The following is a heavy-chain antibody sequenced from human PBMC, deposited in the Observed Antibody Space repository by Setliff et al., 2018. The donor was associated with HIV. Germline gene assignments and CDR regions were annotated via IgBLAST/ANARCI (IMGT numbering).Heavy chain of an antibody. CDR3: ARTDRDP. J-gene: IGHJ5*01. CDR1: GYSFTTYD. Sequence: ASVKVSCKASGYSFTTYDINWVRQATGQGLEWMGWMNPHSGKTGYAQEFQGRVTMTWDTSTSTAYMELSSLRSDDTAVYYCARTDRDPWGQGTLVTVSP. V-gene: IGHV1-8*01. CDR2: MNPHSGKT.